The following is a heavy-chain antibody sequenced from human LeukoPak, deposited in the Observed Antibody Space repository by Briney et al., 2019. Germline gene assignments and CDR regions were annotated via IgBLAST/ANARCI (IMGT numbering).Heavy chain of an antibody. Sequence: GRSLRLSCAASGFTFSSYAMHWVRQAPGKGLEWVAVISYDGSNKYYADSVKGRFTISRDNSKNTLYLQMNILRAEDTAVYYCARAGRELLDAFDIWGQGTMVTVSS. CDR1: GFTFSSYA. CDR2: ISYDGSNK. V-gene: IGHV3-30-3*01. J-gene: IGHJ3*02. D-gene: IGHD1-26*01. CDR3: ARAGRELLDAFDI.